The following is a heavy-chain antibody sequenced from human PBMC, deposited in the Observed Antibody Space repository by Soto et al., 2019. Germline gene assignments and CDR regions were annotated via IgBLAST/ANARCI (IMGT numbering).Heavy chain of an antibody. CDR1: GYTFTSYA. Sequence: ASVKVSCKASGYTFTSYAMHWVRQAPGPRLEWMGWINAGNGNTKYSQKFQGRVTITRDTSASTAYMELSSLRSEDTAVYYCARDQYQLLPYYYYYMDVWGKGITVTVSS. D-gene: IGHD2-2*01. V-gene: IGHV1-3*01. J-gene: IGHJ6*03. CDR3: ARDQYQLLPYYYYYMDV. CDR2: INAGNGNT.